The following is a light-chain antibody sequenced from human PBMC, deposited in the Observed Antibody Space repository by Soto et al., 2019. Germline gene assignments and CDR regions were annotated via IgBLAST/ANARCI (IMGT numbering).Light chain of an antibody. V-gene: IGLV2-14*01. CDR1: SSDVGGYNY. CDR3: SSYTNSRPFV. J-gene: IGLJ1*01. CDR2: DVS. Sequence: QSVLTQPASVSGSPGQSITISCTGTSSDVGGYNYVSWYQQHPGKAPKLMIYDVSYWPSGVSNRFSGSKSGNTASLTISGLQAEDEADYYCSSYTNSRPFVFGTGTKVTV.